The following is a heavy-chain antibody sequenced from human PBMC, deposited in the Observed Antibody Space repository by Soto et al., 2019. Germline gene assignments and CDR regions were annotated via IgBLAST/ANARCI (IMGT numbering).Heavy chain of an antibody. D-gene: IGHD3-3*01. CDR1: GYIFSDYY. V-gene: IGHV1-2*02. J-gene: IGHJ5*02. CDR3: ARVRVTIVGVAMGNNWFDP. CDR2: INPKSGAS. Sequence: QVQLVQSGAEVKKPGASVKVSCKAAGYIFSDYYIHWVRQAPGQGLEWVGWINPKSGASDYAQKFQGRVTMTRHTSMSTVYMDLSRLRTDDTAVYYCARVRVTIVGVAMGNNWFDPWGKGTLVTVSS.